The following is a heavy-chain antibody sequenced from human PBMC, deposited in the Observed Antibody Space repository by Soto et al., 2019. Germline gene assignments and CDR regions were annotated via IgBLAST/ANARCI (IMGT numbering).Heavy chain of an antibody. V-gene: IGHV3-30*18. CDR1: GFTFSSYG. J-gene: IGHJ4*02. D-gene: IGHD4-17*01. CDR2: ISYDGSNK. Sequence: QVPLVESGGGVVQPGRSLRLSCAASGFTFSSYGMHWVRQAPGKGLEWVAVISYDGSNKYYADSVKGRFTISRDNSKNTLYLQMNSLRAEDTAVYYCAKDHNYGGNSEVDYWGQGTLVTVSS. CDR3: AKDHNYGGNSEVDY.